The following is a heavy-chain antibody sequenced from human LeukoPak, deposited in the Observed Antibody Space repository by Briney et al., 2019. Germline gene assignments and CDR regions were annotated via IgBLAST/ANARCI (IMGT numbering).Heavy chain of an antibody. J-gene: IGHJ4*02. V-gene: IGHV1-69*04. D-gene: IGHD5-24*01. CDR1: GGTFSSYA. CDR3: ARDGQEMATVDY. CDR2: IIPILGIA. Sequence: ASVKVSCKASGGTFSSYAISWVRQAPGQGLEWMGRIIPILGIANYAQKFQGRVTITADKSTSTDYMELSSLRSEDTAVYYCARDGQEMATVDYWGQGTLVTVSS.